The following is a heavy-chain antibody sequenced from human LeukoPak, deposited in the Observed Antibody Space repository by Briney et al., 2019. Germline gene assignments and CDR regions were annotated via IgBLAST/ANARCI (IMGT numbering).Heavy chain of an antibody. CDR3: ARDFRTNYYYYMDV. V-gene: IGHV3-21*01. CDR2: ITSDTRYI. D-gene: IGHD1-14*01. J-gene: IGHJ6*03. CDR1: GFTFSSYT. Sequence: PGGSLRLSCAGAGFTFSSYTMNWVRQAPGKGLEWVSSITSDTRYIFYADSVKGRFTISRDNAKNSLYVQMNSLRAEDTALYYCARDFRTNYYYYMDVWGKGTTVTVSS.